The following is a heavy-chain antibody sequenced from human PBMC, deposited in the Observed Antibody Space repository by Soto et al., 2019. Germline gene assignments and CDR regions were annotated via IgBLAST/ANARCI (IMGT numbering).Heavy chain of an antibody. CDR2: IIPIFGTA. J-gene: IGHJ6*02. V-gene: IGHV1-69*13. Sequence: ASVTVSCKTSGGTFSSYAISWVRQAPGQGLEWMGGIIPIFGTANYAQKFQGRVTITADESTSTAYMELSSLRSEDTAVYYCARGKDFRFVVVPAASPKSYYYYGMDVWGQGTTVTVSS. CDR1: GGTFSSYA. D-gene: IGHD2-2*01. CDR3: ARGKDFRFVVVPAASPKSYYYYGMDV.